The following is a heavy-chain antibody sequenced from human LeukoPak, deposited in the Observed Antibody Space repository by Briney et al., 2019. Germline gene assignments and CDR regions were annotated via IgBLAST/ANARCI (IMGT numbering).Heavy chain of an antibody. D-gene: IGHD2/OR15-2a*01. J-gene: IGHJ6*03. CDR2: IIPIFGTA. CDR3: ARDNKTSYSYFMDV. CDR1: GGTFSSYA. Sequence: SVKVSCKASGGTFSSYAINWVRQAPGQGLEWMGGIIPIFGTANYAQKFQGRVTISADESTSTAYMELSSLRSDDTAVYYCARDNKTSYSYFMDVWGKGTTVTVSS. V-gene: IGHV1-69*13.